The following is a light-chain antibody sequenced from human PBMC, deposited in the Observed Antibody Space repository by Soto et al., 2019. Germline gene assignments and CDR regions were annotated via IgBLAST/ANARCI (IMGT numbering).Light chain of an antibody. CDR3: QQYYTTPRT. V-gene: IGKV4-1*01. J-gene: IGKJ2*02. CDR1: QSILYNSNNENY. Sequence: DIVMTQSTDYLAVSLGERATINCQSSQSILYNSNNENYLAWYQQKPGQPPKLLIYWASTRASGVPDRFNGSGSGTDFTLTISGLQAEDVAVYYCQQYYTTPRTLGQGTKLQIK. CDR2: WAS.